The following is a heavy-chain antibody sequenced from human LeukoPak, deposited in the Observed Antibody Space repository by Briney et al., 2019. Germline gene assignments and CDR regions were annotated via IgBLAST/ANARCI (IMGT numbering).Heavy chain of an antibody. J-gene: IGHJ3*02. Sequence: EASVKVSCKASGFTFTSSAVQWVRQARGQRLEWIGWIVVGSGNTNYAQKFQERVTITRDMSTSIAYVELSSLRSEDTAVYYCAALDIVATPDAFDIWGQGTMVTVSS. V-gene: IGHV1-58*01. CDR3: AALDIVATPDAFDI. CDR2: IVVGSGNT. D-gene: IGHD5-12*01. CDR1: GFTFTSSA.